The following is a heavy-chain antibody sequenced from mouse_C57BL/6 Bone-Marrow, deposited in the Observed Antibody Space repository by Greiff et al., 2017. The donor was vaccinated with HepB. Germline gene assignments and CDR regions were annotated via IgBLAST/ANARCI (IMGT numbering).Heavy chain of an antibody. V-gene: IGHV7-1*01. CDR2: SRNKANDYTT. CDR3: ARDDGYGAWFAY. Sequence: EVMLVESGGGLVQSGRSLRLSCATSGFTFSDFYMEWVRQAPGKGLEWIAASRNKANDYTTEYSASVKGRFIVSRDTSQSILYLQMNALRAEDTAIYYCARDDGYGAWFAYWGQGTLVTVSA. CDR1: GFTFSDFY. J-gene: IGHJ3*01. D-gene: IGHD2-2*01.